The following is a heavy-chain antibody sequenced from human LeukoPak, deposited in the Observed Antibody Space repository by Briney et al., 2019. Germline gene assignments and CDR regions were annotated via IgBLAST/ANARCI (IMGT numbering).Heavy chain of an antibody. J-gene: IGHJ6*02. CDR3: ARGPHYEYYYYYGMDV. Sequence: GGSLRLSCAASGFTFSSYEMNWVRQAPGKGLEWVSYISSIGSTIYYADSVKGRFTISRDNAKNSLYLQMNSLRAEDTAVYYCARGPHYEYYYYYGMDVWGQGTTVTVSS. D-gene: IGHD4-17*01. CDR1: GFTFSSYE. V-gene: IGHV3-48*03. CDR2: ISSIGSTI.